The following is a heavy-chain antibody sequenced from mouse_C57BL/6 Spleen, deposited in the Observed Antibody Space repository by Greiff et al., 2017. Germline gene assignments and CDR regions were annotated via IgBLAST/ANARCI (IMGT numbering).Heavy chain of an antibody. V-gene: IGHV1-80*01. CDR2: IYPGDGDT. D-gene: IGHD1-1*01. CDR3: ARGGNSRAFDY. J-gene: IGHJ2*01. CDR1: GYAFSSYW. Sequence: VKLQESGAELVKPGASVKISCKASGYAFSSYWMNWVKQRPGKGLEWIGQIYPGDGDTNYNGKFKGKATLTADKSSSTAYMQLSSLTSEDSAVYFCARGGNSRAFDYWGQGTTLTVSS.